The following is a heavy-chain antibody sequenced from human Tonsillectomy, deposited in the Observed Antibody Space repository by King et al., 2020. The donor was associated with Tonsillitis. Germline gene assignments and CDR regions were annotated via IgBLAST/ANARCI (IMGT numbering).Heavy chain of an antibody. CDR1: GGSVSSGSYY. CDR3: ARGGEYYYGSGR. V-gene: IGHV4-61*01. J-gene: IGHJ4*02. D-gene: IGHD3-10*01. Sequence: QLQESGPGLVKPSETLSLTCTVSGGSVSSGSYYWSWIRQPPGKGLEWIGYIYYSGSTNYNPSLKSRVTISVDTSKNQFSLKLSSVTAADTAVYYCARGGEYYYGSGRWGQGTLVTVSS. CDR2: IYYSGST.